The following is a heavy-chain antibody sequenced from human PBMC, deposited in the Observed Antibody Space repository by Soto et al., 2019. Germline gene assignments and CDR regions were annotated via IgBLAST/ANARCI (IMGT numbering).Heavy chain of an antibody. V-gene: IGHV1-69*01. CDR1: GGTFSSYA. Sequence: QVQLVQSGAEVKKPGSSVKVSCKASGGTFSSYAISWVRQAPGLGLEWMGGIIPIFGTANYAQKFQGRVTITADESTSTAYMELSSLRSEDTAVYYCAIHGVCYMCVDSRFDPWGQGTLVTVSS. CDR3: AIHGVCYMCVDSRFDP. J-gene: IGHJ5*02. CDR2: IIPIFGTA. D-gene: IGHD2-8*01.